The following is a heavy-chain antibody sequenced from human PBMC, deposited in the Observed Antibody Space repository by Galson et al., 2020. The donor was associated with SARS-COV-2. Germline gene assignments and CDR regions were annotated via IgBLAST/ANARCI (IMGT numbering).Heavy chain of an antibody. CDR2: IKPKRGGT. Sequence: ASVKVSCKASGYIFIDYYLHWVRQAPGQGLQWMGWIKPKRGGTKYAQKFQGRVTMTRDTSISTAYMEVNTLRSDDTAVYYCTRVSPIEVADYWGQGTLVTVSS. CDR1: GYIFIDYY. J-gene: IGHJ4*02. CDR3: TRVSPIEVADY. V-gene: IGHV1-2*02. D-gene: IGHD6-19*01.